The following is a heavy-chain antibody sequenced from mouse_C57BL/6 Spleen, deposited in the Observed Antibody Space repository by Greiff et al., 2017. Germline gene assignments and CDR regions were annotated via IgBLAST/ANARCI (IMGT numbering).Heavy chain of an antibody. Sequence: VQLQQSGAELVRPGASVKLSCTASGFNIKDDYMHWVKPRPEQGLEWIGWIDPENGDTEYASKFQGKATITADTSSNTAYLQLSSLTSEDTAVYYCATDGSSYGYWGQGTLVTVSA. CDR2: IDPENGDT. J-gene: IGHJ3*01. V-gene: IGHV14-4*01. CDR3: ATDGSSYGY. D-gene: IGHD1-1*01. CDR1: GFNIKDDY.